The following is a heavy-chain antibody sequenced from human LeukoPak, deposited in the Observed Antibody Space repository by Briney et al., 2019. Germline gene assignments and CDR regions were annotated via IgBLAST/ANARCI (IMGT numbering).Heavy chain of an antibody. V-gene: IGHV4-39*01. Sequence: PSETLSLTCTVSGGSISSNNYYWGWIRQPPGKGLEWIGNIFYTGSTYYNPSLKSRVTISVDTSKNQFSLNLSSVTAADTAVYYCVQFLEWLLVDSWGQGTLVIVSS. CDR3: VQFLEWLLVDS. J-gene: IGHJ4*02. CDR1: GGSISSNNYY. CDR2: IFYTGST. D-gene: IGHD3-3*01.